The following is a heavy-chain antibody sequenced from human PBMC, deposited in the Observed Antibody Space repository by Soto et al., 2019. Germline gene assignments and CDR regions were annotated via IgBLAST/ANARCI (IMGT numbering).Heavy chain of an antibody. J-gene: IGHJ6*04. CDR3: PRGWMDV. V-gene: IGHV3-23*01. CDR1: GFTLSNYF. Sequence: EVQLLESGGDLVQPGGSLRLSCAASGFTLSNYFLNWVRQSPGEGLEWVSGISGSAGRTDYADSVKGRFTISRDTSKNTLYLQMNSVRAEDTAVYYCPRGWMDVWGKGTTVTVSS. CDR2: ISGSAGRT.